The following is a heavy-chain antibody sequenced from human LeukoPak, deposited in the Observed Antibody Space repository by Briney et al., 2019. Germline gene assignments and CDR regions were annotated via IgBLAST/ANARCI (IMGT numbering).Heavy chain of an antibody. CDR1: GFTLSDYS. Sequence: GGSLRLSCAASGFTLSDYSMSWIRQAPGNGLEWVSYITSSGSIIYYADSVKGRFTISRDNDKNSLYLQMNSLRAEDTAVYYCARDSAVGRDFDYWGQGTLVTVSS. J-gene: IGHJ4*02. D-gene: IGHD4-23*01. V-gene: IGHV3-11*01. CDR2: ITSSGSII. CDR3: ARDSAVGRDFDY.